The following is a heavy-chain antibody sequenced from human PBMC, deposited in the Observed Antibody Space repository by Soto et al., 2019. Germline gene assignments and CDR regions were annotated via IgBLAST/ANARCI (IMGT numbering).Heavy chain of an antibody. J-gene: IGHJ5*02. Sequence: QVQLVESGGGVVQPGRSLRLSCAASGFTFNSYALHWVRQAPGKGLEWVALISYSGSRTFYAESVKGRFTISRDDSKNTLYLQMNSLRTEDTALYYWARDGVNTMNWFDPWGEGTMCTVSS. CDR2: ISYSGSRT. V-gene: IGHV3-30-3*01. D-gene: IGHD2-2*01. CDR1: GFTFNSYA. CDR3: ARDGVNTMNWFDP.